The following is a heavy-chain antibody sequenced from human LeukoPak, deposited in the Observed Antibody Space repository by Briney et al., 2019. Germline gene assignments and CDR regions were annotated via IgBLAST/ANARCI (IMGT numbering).Heavy chain of an antibody. J-gene: IGHJ4*02. CDR1: GFTFSSYA. Sequence: GGSLRLSYAASGFTFSSYAISWVRQAPGKGLEWVSAISGSGGSTYYADSVEGRFTISRDNSKNTLYLQMNSLRAEDTAVYYCAKGTGYSSGWPQTFDYWGQGTLVTVSS. D-gene: IGHD6-19*01. CDR3: AKGTGYSSGWPQTFDY. CDR2: ISGSGGST. V-gene: IGHV3-23*01.